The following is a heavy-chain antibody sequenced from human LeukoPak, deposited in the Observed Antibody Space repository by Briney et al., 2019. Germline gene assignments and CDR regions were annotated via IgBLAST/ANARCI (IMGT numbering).Heavy chain of an antibody. CDR3: ARPFGATRGDGFDM. CDR1: GDTLPELS. CDR2: FDALDDET. Sequence: GASVKVSCKVSGDTLPELSIHWVRQAPGKGLEWMGVFDALDDETIHAQNFQGRVTMMVDTSTNTAHMELSYLRSDDTAVYYCARPFGATRGDGFDMWGQGTMVTVSS. J-gene: IGHJ3*02. D-gene: IGHD3-10*01. V-gene: IGHV1-24*01.